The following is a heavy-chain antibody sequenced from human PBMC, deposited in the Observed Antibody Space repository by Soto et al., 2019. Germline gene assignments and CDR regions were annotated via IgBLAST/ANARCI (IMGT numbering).Heavy chain of an antibody. Sequence: SETLSLTCTVSGGSISSYYWSWIRQPPGKGLECIGYIYYSGSTNYNPSLKSRVTISVDRSKNQFSLKLSSVTAADTAVYYCARVGREYYGMDVWGQGTTVTVSS. CDR1: GGSISSYY. CDR2: IYYSGST. J-gene: IGHJ6*02. V-gene: IGHV4-59*12. CDR3: ARVGREYYGMDV. D-gene: IGHD3-10*01.